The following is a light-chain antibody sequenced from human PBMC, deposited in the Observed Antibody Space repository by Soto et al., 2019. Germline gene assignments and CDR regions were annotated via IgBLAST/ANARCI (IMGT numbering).Light chain of an antibody. J-gene: IGKJ1*01. CDR3: QQYGSSGT. Sequence: EIGLTQSPCTLSLSTGERATLSCRASQSVSSSYLAWYQQKPGQAPRLLIYGSSSRATGIPDRFSGSGSGTDFTLTISRLEPEDFAVYYCQQYGSSGTFAQGTKVAIK. V-gene: IGKV3-20*01. CDR2: GSS. CDR1: QSVSSSY.